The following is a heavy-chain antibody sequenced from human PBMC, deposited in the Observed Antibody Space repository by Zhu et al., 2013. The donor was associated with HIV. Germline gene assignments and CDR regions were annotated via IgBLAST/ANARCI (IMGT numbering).Heavy chain of an antibody. V-gene: IGHV1-2*02. Sequence: QVLLVQSGTEVKKPGASVKVSCRASGYLFSNYYIHWVRQAPGQGLEWMGWMNPNSGGTNYAQKFQGRLSMTRDTSFSTAYMELSRLRSDDTAVYYCARVGDQGYYYYGMDVWGQGTTVTVSS. CDR2: MNPNSGGT. J-gene: IGHJ6*02. CDR1: GYLFSNYY. CDR3: ARVGDQGYYYYGMDV.